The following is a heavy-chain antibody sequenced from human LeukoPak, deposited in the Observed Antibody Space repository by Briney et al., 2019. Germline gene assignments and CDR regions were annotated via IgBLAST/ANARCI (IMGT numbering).Heavy chain of an antibody. V-gene: IGHV1-18*01. D-gene: IGHD2-2*01. J-gene: IGHJ4*02. CDR2: ISAYNGNT. Sequence: GASVKVSCKASGGTFSSYAISWVRQAPGQGLEWMGWISAYNGNTNYAQKLQGRVTMTTDTSTSTAYMELRSLRSDDTAVYYCARDIVVVPAATSFDYWGQGTLVTVSS. CDR1: GGTFSSYA. CDR3: ARDIVVVPAATSFDY.